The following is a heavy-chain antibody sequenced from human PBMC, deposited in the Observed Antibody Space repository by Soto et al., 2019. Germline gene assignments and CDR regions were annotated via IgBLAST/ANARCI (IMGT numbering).Heavy chain of an antibody. D-gene: IGHD3-3*01. CDR1: GYTLTELS. V-gene: IGHV1-24*01. J-gene: IGHJ3*02. Sequence: VASVKVSCKVSGYTLTELSMHWVRQAPGKGLEWMGGFDPEDGETIYAQKFQGRVTMTEDTSTDTAYMELSSLRSEDTAVYYCATAGIRFLEWFLAFDIWGQGTMVTVSS. CDR2: FDPEDGET. CDR3: ATAGIRFLEWFLAFDI.